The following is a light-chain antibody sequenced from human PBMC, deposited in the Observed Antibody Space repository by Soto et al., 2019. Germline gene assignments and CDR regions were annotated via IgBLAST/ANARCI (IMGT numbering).Light chain of an antibody. V-gene: IGKV1-33*01. CDR1: QDIKNY. CDR2: DAS. Sequence: DIQMTQSPSSLSASVGDRVTITCQASQDIKNYLNWYQQKSGKAPKLLIYDASDLETGVPSRFSGSGSGTDFTFTINSLQAEDVAVYYCQQYYDSPLTFGQGTRLEV. J-gene: IGKJ5*01. CDR3: QQYYDSPLT.